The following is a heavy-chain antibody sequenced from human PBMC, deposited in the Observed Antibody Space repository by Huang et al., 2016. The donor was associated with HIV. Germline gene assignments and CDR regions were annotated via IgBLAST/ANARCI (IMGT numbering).Heavy chain of an antibody. CDR2: ISSSGGAM. Sequence: EVQLVESGGGLAQPGGSLSLSYAVSGFTFSSRTMNWVRQAPGKGLEWVSSISSSGGAMFYADSVKGRFTIARDNAKNSLYLQMNSLRAEDTAVYFCARFGSYYYGSGSYLDAFDIWGQGTMVTVSS. D-gene: IGHD3-10*01. CDR3: ARFGSYYYGSGSYLDAFDI. CDR1: GFTFSSRT. V-gene: IGHV3-48*01. J-gene: IGHJ3*02.